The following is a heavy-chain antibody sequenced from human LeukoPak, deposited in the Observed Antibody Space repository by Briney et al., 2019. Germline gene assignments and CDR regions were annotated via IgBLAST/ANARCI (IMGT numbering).Heavy chain of an antibody. J-gene: IGHJ4*02. CDR3: ARELLGRAVGWDY. CDR2: LYSDGKT. V-gene: IGHV3-66*01. CDR1: GFTVSTYY. D-gene: IGHD2-8*02. Sequence: GGSLRLSCAASGFTVSTYYMSWLRQAPGKGLEWVSVLYSDGKTYYADSVKGRLTISRDNSKNTLYLQMNSLGVEDTAVYYCARELLGRAVGWDYWGQGTLVTVSS.